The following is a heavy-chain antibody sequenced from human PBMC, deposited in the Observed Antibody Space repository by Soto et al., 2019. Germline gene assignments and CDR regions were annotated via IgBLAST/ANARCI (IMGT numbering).Heavy chain of an antibody. CDR1: GFTFSSFE. CDR2: ISSDSYTI. V-gene: IGHV3-48*03. D-gene: IGHD5-12*01. Sequence: PGGSLRLSCAASGFTFSSFEMNWVRQAPGKGLEWVSYISSDSYTIYYADSVKGRFTISRDNAKNSLYLQMNSLSAEDTAVYYCARALRYVRDWYFDLWGRGTLVTVSS. J-gene: IGHJ2*01. CDR3: ARALRYVRDWYFDL.